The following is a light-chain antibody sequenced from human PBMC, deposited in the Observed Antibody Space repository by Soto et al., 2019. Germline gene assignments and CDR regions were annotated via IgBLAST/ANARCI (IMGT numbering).Light chain of an antibody. CDR2: DSN. Sequence: QSVLTQPPSVSGAPGQRVTISCTGSSSNIGAGYDVHWYQQLPGTAPKLLISDSNNRPSGVPGRFSGYKSGTSASLAITGLQAEDEADYYCQSYDSSMSGSTVLGTGTKVTVL. CDR3: QSYDSSMSGSTV. V-gene: IGLV1-40*01. J-gene: IGLJ1*01. CDR1: SSNIGAGYD.